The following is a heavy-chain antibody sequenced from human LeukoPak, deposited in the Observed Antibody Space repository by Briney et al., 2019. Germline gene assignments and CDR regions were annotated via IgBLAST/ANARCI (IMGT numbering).Heavy chain of an antibody. V-gene: IGHV4-39*01. J-gene: IGHJ4*02. CDR1: GGSSSSSSYY. CDR2: SYYSGST. D-gene: IGHD3-22*01. Sequence: SETLSLSCTVSGGSSSSSSYYWGWIRQPPGKGLEWVGRSYYSGSTYSNPSLKSRVTISVDTSKNQFSLKLSSVTAADTAVYCCARQWYDSSGYYFDYWGQGTLVTVSS. CDR3: ARQWYDSSGYYFDY.